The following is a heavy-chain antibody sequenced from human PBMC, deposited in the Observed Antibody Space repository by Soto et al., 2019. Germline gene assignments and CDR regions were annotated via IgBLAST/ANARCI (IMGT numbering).Heavy chain of an antibody. CDR1: GYTFTSYG. D-gene: IGHD6-19*01. Sequence: SVKVSCKASGYTFTSYGISWVRQAPGQGLEWMGWISAYNGNTNYAQKLQGRVTMTTDTSTSTAYMELRSLRSDDTAVYYCAREGAVAGTWAYYYYYGMDVWGQGTTVTVSS. V-gene: IGHV1-18*04. CDR2: ISAYNGNT. J-gene: IGHJ6*02. CDR3: AREGAVAGTWAYYYYYGMDV.